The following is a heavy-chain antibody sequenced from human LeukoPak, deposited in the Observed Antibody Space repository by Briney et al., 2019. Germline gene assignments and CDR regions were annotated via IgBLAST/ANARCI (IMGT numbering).Heavy chain of an antibody. J-gene: IGHJ5*02. D-gene: IGHD1-26*01. CDR3: ARDQVSYSGSRPFDP. CDR1: GYTFTSYY. CDR2: INPSGGST. Sequence: ASVEVSCKASGYTFTSYYMHWVRQAPGQGLEWMGIINPSGGSTSYAQKFQGRVTMTRDMSTSTVYMELSSLRSEDTAVYYCARDQVSYSGSRPFDPWGQGTLVTVSS. V-gene: IGHV1-46*01.